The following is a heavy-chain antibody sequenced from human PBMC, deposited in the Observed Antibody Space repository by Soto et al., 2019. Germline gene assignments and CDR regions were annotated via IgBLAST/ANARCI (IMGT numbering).Heavy chain of an antibody. J-gene: IGHJ6*03. CDR3: ASPGGFGEYYYYYYYMDV. CDR1: GFTFSSYA. V-gene: IGHV3-23*01. CDR2: ISGSGGST. D-gene: IGHD3-10*01. Sequence: EVQLLESGGGLVQPGGSLRLSCAASGFTFSSYAMSWVRQAPGKGLEWVSAISGSGGSTYYADSVKGRFTISRDNSKNTLYLQMNRLRGEDTAIYYCASPGGFGEYYYYYYYMDVWGKGTTVTVSS.